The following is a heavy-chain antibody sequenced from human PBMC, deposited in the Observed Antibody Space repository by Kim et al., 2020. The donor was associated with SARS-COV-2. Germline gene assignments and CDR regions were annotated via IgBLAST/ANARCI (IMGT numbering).Heavy chain of an antibody. J-gene: IGHJ2*01. Sequence: SETLSLTCAVYGGSFSGYYWSWIRQPPGKGLEWIGEINHSGSTNYNPSLKSRVTISVDTSKNQFSLKLSSVTAADTAVYYCATEIAAAGTVFDLWGRGTLVTVSS. CDR3: ATEIAAAGTVFDL. V-gene: IGHV4-34*01. CDR2: INHSGST. D-gene: IGHD6-13*01. CDR1: GGSFSGYY.